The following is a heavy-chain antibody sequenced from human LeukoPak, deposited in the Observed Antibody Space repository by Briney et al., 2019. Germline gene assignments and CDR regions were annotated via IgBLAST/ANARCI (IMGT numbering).Heavy chain of an antibody. J-gene: IGHJ3*02. CDR3: ARVSGITMIVVLQSDAFDI. CDR2: ISYSGST. Sequence: SETLSHTCTVSGGSISSSSYYWGWIRQPPGKGLEWIGGISYSGSTYYNPSLKSRVAISVDTSKNQFSLKLSSVTAADTAVYYCARVSGITMIVVLQSDAFDIWGQGTLVTVSS. V-gene: IGHV4-39*07. CDR1: GGSISSSSYY. D-gene: IGHD3-22*01.